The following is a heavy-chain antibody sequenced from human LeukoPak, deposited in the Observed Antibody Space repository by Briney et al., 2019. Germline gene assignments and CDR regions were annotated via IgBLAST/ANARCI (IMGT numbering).Heavy chain of an antibody. Sequence: PGGSLRLSCAASGFTFSSYGMNWVRQAPGKGLEWVAFIRYDGSNKYYADSVKGRFTISRDNSKNTLYLQMNSLRAEDTAVYYYAKDLSLQCFYGSGSFDYWGQGTLVTVSS. V-gene: IGHV3-30*02. J-gene: IGHJ4*02. CDR2: IRYDGSNK. D-gene: IGHD3-10*01. CDR1: GFTFSSYG. CDR3: AKDLSLQCFYGSGSFDY.